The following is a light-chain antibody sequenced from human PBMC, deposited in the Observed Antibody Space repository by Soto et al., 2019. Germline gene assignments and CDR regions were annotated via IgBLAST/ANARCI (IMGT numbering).Light chain of an antibody. J-gene: IGKJ4*01. V-gene: IGKV3-20*01. CDR2: GAS. CDR3: QQYGSSPLA. CDR1: QSVSSSY. Sequence: EIVLTQSPGTLSLSPGERATLSCRASQSVSSSYLAWYQQKPGQAPRLLIYGASSRATGIPDRFSGSGSGTDFTVTISRLEPEDLAVYYCQQYGSSPLAFGGGTEVEIK.